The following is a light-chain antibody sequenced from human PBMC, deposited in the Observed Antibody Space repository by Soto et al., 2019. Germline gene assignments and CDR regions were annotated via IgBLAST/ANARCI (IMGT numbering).Light chain of an antibody. CDR2: GAS. CDR1: QRIRNS. J-gene: IGKJ5*01. V-gene: IGKV3-15*01. CDR3: QQRSNWPLT. Sequence: EILMTQSPATLSVSRGEAATLSSTASQRIRNSLAWYQQKVGQAPRLLIYGASTRATGVPARFSGSGSGTDFTLTISSLEPEDFAVYYCQQRSNWPLTFGQGTRLEI.